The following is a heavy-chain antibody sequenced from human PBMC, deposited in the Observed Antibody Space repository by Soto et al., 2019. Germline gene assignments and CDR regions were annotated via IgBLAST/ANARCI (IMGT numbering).Heavy chain of an antibody. CDR2: IIPIFGTA. Sequence: ASVKVSCKASGGTFSSYAISWVRQAPGQGLEWMGGIIPIFGTANYAQKFQGRVTITADESTSTAYMELSSLRSADTAVYYCAISPNTDGSNNWGQGTLVTVSS. CDR1: GGTFSSYA. V-gene: IGHV1-69*13. D-gene: IGHD3-10*01. J-gene: IGHJ4*02. CDR3: AISPNTDGSNN.